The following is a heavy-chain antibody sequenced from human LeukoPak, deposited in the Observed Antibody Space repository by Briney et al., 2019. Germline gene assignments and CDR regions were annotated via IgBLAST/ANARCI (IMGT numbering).Heavy chain of an antibody. CDR1: GFHFGDYA. CDR2: IGGDGSGP. J-gene: IGHJ4*02. V-gene: IGHV3-23*01. CDR3: ARAGSHWHYVY. Sequence: GGSLRLSCAASGFHFGDYAMYWVRQAPGKGLEWVAHIGGDGSGPSYTDSAKGRFTISRDNAKNSLSLQMNNLRVEDTAVYYCARAGSHWHYVYWGQGTVVTVSS. D-gene: IGHD3-10*01.